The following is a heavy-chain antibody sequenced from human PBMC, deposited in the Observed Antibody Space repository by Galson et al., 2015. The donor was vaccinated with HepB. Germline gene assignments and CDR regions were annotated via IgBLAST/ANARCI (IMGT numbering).Heavy chain of an antibody. CDR3: ARDDSRRNVVVPAVR. V-gene: IGHV1-69*04. CDR2: IIPILGIA. D-gene: IGHD2-2*01. Sequence: SVKVSCKASGGTFSSYAISWVRQAPGQGLEWMGRIIPILGIANYAQKFQGRVTITADKSTSTAYMELSSLRSEDTAVYYCARDDSRRNVVVPAVRWGQGTLVTVSS. CDR1: GGTFSSYA. J-gene: IGHJ1*01.